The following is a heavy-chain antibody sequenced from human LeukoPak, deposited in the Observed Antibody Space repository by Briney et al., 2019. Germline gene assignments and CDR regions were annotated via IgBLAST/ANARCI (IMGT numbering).Heavy chain of an antibody. J-gene: IGHJ5*02. D-gene: IGHD2/OR15-2a*01. V-gene: IGHV3-74*01. CDR1: GFTFSSYA. Sequence: GGSLRLSCAASGFTFSSYAMYRVRQAPGKGPVWVSRVDVHGQGTAYADSVKGRFTISRDNAKNTLSLQMNSLSAEDTAVYYCARSNYDSTTFYYHLDLWGQGTLVTVSS. CDR3: ARSNYDSTTFYYHLDL. CDR2: VDVHGQGT.